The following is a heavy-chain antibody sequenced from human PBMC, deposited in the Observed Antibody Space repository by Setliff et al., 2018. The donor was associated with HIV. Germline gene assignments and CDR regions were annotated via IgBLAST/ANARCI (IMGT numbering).Heavy chain of an antibody. Sequence: SETLSLTCTVSGGSISSYYWSWIRQPPGKRLEWIGYIYYTGSTNYNPSLKSRVTISLDTSKNQFSLNLSSVTAADTAVYYCATADTYYDSSGYYYPFDYWGQGTLVTVSS. J-gene: IGHJ4*02. CDR3: ATADTYYDSSGYYYPFDY. D-gene: IGHD3-22*01. V-gene: IGHV4-59*01. CDR2: IYYTGST. CDR1: GGSISSYY.